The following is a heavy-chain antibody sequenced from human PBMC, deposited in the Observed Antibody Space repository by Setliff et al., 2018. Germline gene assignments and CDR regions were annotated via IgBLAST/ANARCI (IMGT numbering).Heavy chain of an antibody. V-gene: IGHV3-23*01. CDR3: ARGLQAYYDILTGYPIYYYYGMDV. D-gene: IGHD3-9*01. CDR2: ISGSAQTT. Sequence: GGSLRLSCAASGFTFSSYAITWVRQAPGKGLEWVSMISGSAQTTYYADSVKGRFTISRDNSKNTVYLEMNSLRAEDTAVYYCARGLQAYYDILTGYPIYYYYGMDVWGQGTTVTVSS. CDR1: GFTFSSYA. J-gene: IGHJ6*02.